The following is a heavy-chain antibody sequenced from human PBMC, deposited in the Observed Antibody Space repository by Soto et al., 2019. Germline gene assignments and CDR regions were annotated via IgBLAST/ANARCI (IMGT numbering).Heavy chain of an antibody. CDR3: AREHKYYGMDV. J-gene: IGHJ6*02. Sequence: PSETLSLTCTVSGGPVSSGSYYWSWIRQPPGKGLEWIGYIYYSGSTNYNPSLKSRVTISVDTSKNQFSLKLSSVTAADTAVYYCAREHKYYGMDVWGQGTTVTVSS. CDR2: IYYSGST. V-gene: IGHV4-61*01. CDR1: GGPVSSGSYY.